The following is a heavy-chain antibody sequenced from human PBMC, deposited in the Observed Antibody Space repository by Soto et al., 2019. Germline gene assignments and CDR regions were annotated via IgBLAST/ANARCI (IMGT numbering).Heavy chain of an antibody. J-gene: IGHJ4*02. V-gene: IGHV4-59*01. CDR2: IYYSGST. D-gene: IGHD1-1*01. CDR1: VGSISRYY. Sequence: SKTLSLTCTDSVGSISRYYWSWIRQPPGKGLEWIGYIYYSGSTNYNPSLKSRVTISVDTSKNQFSLKLSSVTAADTAVYYCARHNWNDGRVDYWGQGTLVTVSS. CDR3: ARHNWNDGRVDY.